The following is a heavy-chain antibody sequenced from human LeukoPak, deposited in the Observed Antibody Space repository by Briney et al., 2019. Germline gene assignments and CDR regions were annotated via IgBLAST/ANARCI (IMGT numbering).Heavy chain of an antibody. V-gene: IGHV3-74*01. J-gene: IGHJ6*02. CDR1: GFTFSSYW. D-gene: IGHD6-19*01. CDR3: ASSLGYSSGWYSLGYYYYGMDV. Sequence: GRSLRLSCAASGFTFSSYWMHWVRQAPGKGLVWVSRINTDGSSTSYADSVKGRFTISRDNAKNTLYLQMNSLRAEDTAVYYCASSLGYSSGWYSLGYYYYGMDVWGQGTTVTVSS. CDR2: INTDGSST.